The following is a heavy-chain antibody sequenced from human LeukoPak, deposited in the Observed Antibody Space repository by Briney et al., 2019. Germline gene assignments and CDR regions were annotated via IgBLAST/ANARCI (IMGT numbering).Heavy chain of an antibody. CDR3: ENEERELDSGYDLSRYYYYGMDV. CDR1: SSYS. V-gene: IGHV3-23*01. CDR2: ISGRDGNT. D-gene: IGHD5-12*01. J-gene: IGHJ6*02. Sequence: GGSLRLSCVGSSSYSVSWVRQAPGQGLEWGSAISGRDGNTYYADSVKGRFTISRDNSKNTLYLQMNSLRAEDTAVYYCENEERELDSGYDLSRYYYYGMDVWGQGTTVTVSS.